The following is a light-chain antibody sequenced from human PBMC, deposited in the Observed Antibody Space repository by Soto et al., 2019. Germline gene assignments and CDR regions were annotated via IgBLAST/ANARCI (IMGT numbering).Light chain of an antibody. CDR2: AAS. Sequence: DIQMTQSPSSLSAFVGDSVTFTCRASQGISNYLVWYHQKPGKVPKLLVYAASTLQSGVPSRFSGSGSGTEFTLTIRSLQPEDVGTYYCQHYHSPPFTFGPGTKLEIK. V-gene: IGKV1-27*01. CDR3: QHYHSPPFT. CDR1: QGISNY. J-gene: IGKJ3*01.